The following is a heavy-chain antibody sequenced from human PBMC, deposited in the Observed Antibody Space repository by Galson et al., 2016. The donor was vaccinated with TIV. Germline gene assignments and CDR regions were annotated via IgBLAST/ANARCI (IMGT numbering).Heavy chain of an antibody. V-gene: IGHV3-53*01. CDR1: GFAVSSNQ. CDR3: ARVQESLAAVEAVDV. Sequence: SLRLSCAASGFAVSSNQMNWVRQAPGKGLEWVSTIYSGGTPEYADSVKGRFIISRDTLKTTVSLQMNTLRTEDTAVYFCARVQESLAAVEAVDVWGQGTLVTVSS. J-gene: IGHJ3*01. D-gene: IGHD2-15*01. CDR2: IYSGGTP.